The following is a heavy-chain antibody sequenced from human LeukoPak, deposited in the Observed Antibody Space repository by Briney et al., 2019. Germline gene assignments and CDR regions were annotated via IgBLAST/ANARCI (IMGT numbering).Heavy chain of an antibody. CDR1: GFTFSSYA. J-gene: IGHJ6*02. V-gene: IGHV3-23*01. CDR2: ISGSGGST. D-gene: IGHD6-19*01. CDR3: AKGRIAVAHYYGMDV. Sequence: QAGGSLRLSCAASGFTFSSYAMSWVRQAPGKGLEWVSAISGSGGSTYYADSVKGRFTISRDNSKNTLYLQMNSLRGDDTAVYYCAKGRIAVAHYYGMDVWGQGTTVTVSS.